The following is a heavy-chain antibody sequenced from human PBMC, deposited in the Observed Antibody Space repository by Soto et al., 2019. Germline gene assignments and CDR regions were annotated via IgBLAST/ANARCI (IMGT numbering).Heavy chain of an antibody. CDR2: INPNSGGT. V-gene: IGHV1-2*04. D-gene: IGHD2-15*01. J-gene: IGHJ6*02. Sequence: QVQLVQSGAEVKKPGASVKVSCKASGYTFTGYYMHWVRQAPGQGLEWMGWINPNSGGTNYAQKFQGWVTMTRDTSISTAYMELSMLRSDDTAVYYCCVAANYYYGMDVWGQGTTVTVSS. CDR1: GYTFTGYY. CDR3: CVAANYYYGMDV.